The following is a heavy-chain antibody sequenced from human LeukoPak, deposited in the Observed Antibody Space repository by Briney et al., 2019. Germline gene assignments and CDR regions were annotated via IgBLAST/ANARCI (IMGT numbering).Heavy chain of an antibody. CDR2: LTDSGDAT. CDR3: ARGYSHNSGGWLDP. J-gene: IGHJ5*02. V-gene: IGHV3-23*01. CDR1: GFTFSHYA. D-gene: IGHD5-12*01. Sequence: PGGSLRLSCAVSGFTFSHYAMSWVRQAPGTGLEWVGSLTDSGDATYYADSVKGRLTISRDNSNSTLYLHISGLRDEDTAGYYCARGYSHNSGGWLDPWGQGTLVTVSS.